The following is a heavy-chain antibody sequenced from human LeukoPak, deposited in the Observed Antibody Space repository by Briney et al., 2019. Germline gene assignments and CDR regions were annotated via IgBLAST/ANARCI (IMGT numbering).Heavy chain of an antibody. V-gene: IGHV3-23*01. J-gene: IGHJ4*02. CDR2: ISGSGGST. D-gene: IGHD4-17*01. CDR3: AKDYSDYGHPKNYFDY. Sequence: SGGSLRLSCAASGFTFSSYAMSWVRQAPGKGLEWVSAISGSGGSTYYADSVKGRFTISRDNSKNTLYLQMNSLRAEDTAVYYCAKDYSDYGHPKNYFDYWGQGTLVTVSS. CDR1: GFTFSSYA.